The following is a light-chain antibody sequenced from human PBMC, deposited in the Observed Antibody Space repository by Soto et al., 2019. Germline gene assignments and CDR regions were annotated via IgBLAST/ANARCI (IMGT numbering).Light chain of an antibody. V-gene: IGLV1-44*01. CDR1: SSNIGRNP. J-gene: IGLJ2*01. Sequence: QSVLTQPPSASGTPGQRVTISCSGSSSNIGRNPVSWYQQLPGTAPKLFIYGNSQRPSGVPDRFSGSKSGTSASLAISGLQSEDEADYYCAAWDDSRHGVLFCGVTKLTV. CDR3: AAWDDSRHGVL. CDR2: GNS.